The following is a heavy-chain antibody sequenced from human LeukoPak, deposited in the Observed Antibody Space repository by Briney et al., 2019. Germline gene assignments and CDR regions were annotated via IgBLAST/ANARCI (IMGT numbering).Heavy chain of an antibody. CDR2: ITLNSDDM. CDR3: TKVTDWRTGFDY. J-gene: IGHJ4*02. D-gene: IGHD3-9*01. Sequence: GGSLRLSCAASGFTFYGYGMYWVRQAPGKGLEWVSGITLNSDDMAYVDSVKGRFTISRDNAKNCLYLQMNSLRVEDTALYYCTKVTDWRTGFDYWGQGTLVTVSS. V-gene: IGHV3-9*01. CDR1: GFTFYGYG.